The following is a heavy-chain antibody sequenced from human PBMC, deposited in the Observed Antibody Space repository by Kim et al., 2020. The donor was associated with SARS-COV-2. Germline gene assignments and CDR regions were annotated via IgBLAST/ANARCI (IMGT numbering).Heavy chain of an antibody. CDR3: AMNGGAAGWALAY. CDR2: TSWESGAI. Sequence: GGSLRLSCVASGFTFDAHGMYWVRQAPGKGLEWVAGTSWESGAIAYADSVKGRFTISRDNNKNSLSLQMTSLGPEDTALYYCAMNGGAAGWALAYWGRGTLVTVSS. V-gene: IGHV3-9*01. D-gene: IGHD2-8*01. CDR1: GFTFDAHG. J-gene: IGHJ4*02.